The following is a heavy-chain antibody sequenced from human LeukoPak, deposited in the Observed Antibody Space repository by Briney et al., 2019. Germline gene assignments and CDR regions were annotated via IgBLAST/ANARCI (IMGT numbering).Heavy chain of an antibody. D-gene: IGHD3-9*01. V-gene: IGHV3-11*01. CDR3: AREETYYDILTGYHRPLYFDY. Sequence: GGSLRLSCAASGFTFSDYYMSWIRQAPGKGLEWVSYISSSGSTIYYADSVKGRFTISRDNAKNSLYLQMNSLRAGDTAVYYCAREETYYDILTGYHRPLYFDYWGQGTLVTVSS. CDR1: GFTFSDYY. CDR2: ISSSGSTI. J-gene: IGHJ4*02.